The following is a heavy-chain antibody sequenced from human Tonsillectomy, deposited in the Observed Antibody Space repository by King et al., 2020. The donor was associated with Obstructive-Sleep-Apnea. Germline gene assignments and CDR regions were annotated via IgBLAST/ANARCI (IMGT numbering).Heavy chain of an antibody. V-gene: IGHV5-51*01. Sequence: QLVQSGAEVKKPGESLKISCKGSGYSFTSYWIGWVRQMPGKGLEWMGIIYPGDSDTRYSPSFKGQVTISADKSISTAYLQWGSLKASDTAMYYSARAVVVPAAMRRGWYYYGMDVWGQGTTVTVSS. CDR3: ARAVVVPAAMRRGWYYYGMDV. J-gene: IGHJ6*02. CDR1: GYSFTSYW. CDR2: IYPGDSDT. D-gene: IGHD2-2*01.